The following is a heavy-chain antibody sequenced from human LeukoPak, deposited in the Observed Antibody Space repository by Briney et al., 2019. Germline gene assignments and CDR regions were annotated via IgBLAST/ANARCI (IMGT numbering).Heavy chain of an antibody. J-gene: IGHJ4*02. Sequence: PSETMSLTWTVSGGSISSGDYYWSWLRQPPGKGLEWIGYIYYSGSTYYNPSLKSRVTISVDTSKNQFSLKLSSVTAADTAVYYCAREFKEYCSSTSCYHRYFDYWGQGTLVTVSS. CDR3: AREFKEYCSSTSCYHRYFDY. CDR2: IYYSGST. D-gene: IGHD2-2*01. CDR1: GGSISSGDYY. V-gene: IGHV4-30-4*08.